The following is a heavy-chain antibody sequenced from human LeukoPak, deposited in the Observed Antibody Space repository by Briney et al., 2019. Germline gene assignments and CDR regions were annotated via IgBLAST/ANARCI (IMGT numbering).Heavy chain of an antibody. V-gene: IGHV1-2*06. Sequence: ASVKVSCKASGYTFIGYYMHWVRQAPGQGLEWMGRINPNSGGTNYAQKFQGRVTMTRDTSISTAYMELSRLRSDDTAVYYCARYTSVWQQPSYWGQGTLVTISS. D-gene: IGHD6-13*01. J-gene: IGHJ4*02. CDR1: GYTFIGYY. CDR3: ARYTSVWQQPSY. CDR2: INPNSGGT.